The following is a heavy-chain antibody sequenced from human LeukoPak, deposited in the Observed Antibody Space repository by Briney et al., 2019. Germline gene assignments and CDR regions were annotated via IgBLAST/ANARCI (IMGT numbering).Heavy chain of an antibody. D-gene: IGHD3-22*01. CDR1: GGTFSSYA. V-gene: IGHV1-69*01. CDR3: ARVCYDSSDYYPLCFQH. CDR2: IIPIFGTA. Sequence: SVKDSCKASGGTFSSYAISWVRQAPGQGLEWMGGIIPIFGTANYAQKFQGRVTITADESTSTAYMELSSLRSEDTAVYYCARVCYDSSDYYPLCFQHWCQGTLVTVSS. J-gene: IGHJ1*01.